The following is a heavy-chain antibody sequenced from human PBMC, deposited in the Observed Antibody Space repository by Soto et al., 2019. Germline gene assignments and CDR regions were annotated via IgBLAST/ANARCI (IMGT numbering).Heavy chain of an antibody. CDR2: FSAYNGNT. Sequence: QVQLVQSGAEVKKPGASVKVSCKASGYTFTSYGISWVRQAPGQGLEWMGWFSAYNGNTNYAPKLQGRVTMTTDTLTSTAYMELRSLRSDDTAVYYCARPPIGYSSGWYGGGFDYWGQGTLVTVSS. V-gene: IGHV1-18*01. J-gene: IGHJ4*02. CDR3: ARPPIGYSSGWYGGGFDY. CDR1: GYTFTSYG. D-gene: IGHD6-19*01.